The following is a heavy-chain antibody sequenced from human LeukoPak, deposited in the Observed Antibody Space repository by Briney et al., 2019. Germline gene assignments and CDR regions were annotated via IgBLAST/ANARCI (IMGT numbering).Heavy chain of an antibody. CDR2: INPNSGGT. J-gene: IGHJ4*02. CDR3: ARVPQWELLPFDY. Sequence: VASVKVSCKASGYTFTGYYMHWVRQAPGQGLEWMGWINPNSGGTNYAQKFQGRVTMTRDTSISTAYMELSRLRSDDTAVYYCARVPQWELLPFDYWGQGTLVTVSS. D-gene: IGHD1-26*01. V-gene: IGHV1-2*02. CDR1: GYTFTGYY.